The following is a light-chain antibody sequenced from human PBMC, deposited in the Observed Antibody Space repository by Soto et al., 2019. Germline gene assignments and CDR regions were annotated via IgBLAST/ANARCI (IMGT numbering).Light chain of an antibody. CDR2: EVT. J-gene: IGLJ1*01. Sequence: QSALTQPPSASGSPGQSVTISCTGTSSDIGGYKYVSWYQQHPGKAPKLIIYEVTKRPSGVPDRFSGSKSGNTASLTVSGLLAESESEYYCSSYTCTGNPLVFVTGTKFTVL. V-gene: IGLV2-8*01. CDR1: SSDIGGYKY. CDR3: SSYTCTGNPLV.